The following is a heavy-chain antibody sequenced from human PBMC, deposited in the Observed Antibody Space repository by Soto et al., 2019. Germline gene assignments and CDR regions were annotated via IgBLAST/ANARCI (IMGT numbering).Heavy chain of an antibody. V-gene: IGHV4-39*01. J-gene: IGHJ4*02. CDR2: IYYSGST. CDR3: ARSLVVVAATAIYFDY. CDR1: GGSISSSSYY. Sequence: TSETLSLTCTVSGGSISSSSYYWGWIRQPPGKGLEWIGIIYYSGSTYYNPSLKSRITINPDTSKNQFSLQLNSVTLEDTAVYYCARSLVVVAATAIYFDYWGQGTLVTVSS. D-gene: IGHD2-15*01.